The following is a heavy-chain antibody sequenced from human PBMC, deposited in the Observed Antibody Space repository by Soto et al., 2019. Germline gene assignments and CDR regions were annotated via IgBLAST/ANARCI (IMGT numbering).Heavy chain of an antibody. CDR3: ARDQTGITTAGGGRIDH. V-gene: IGHV3-30-3*01. J-gene: IGHJ4*02. Sequence: QVQLVESGGGVVQPGRSLRLSCAASGFTFSTHAMHWVRQAPGKGLECVAIVSFDGTNKYHADSVKGRFTSSRDNSKNTLYLQMSGLTPEDTAVYYCARDQTGITTAGGGRIDHWGQGTLVTVSS. D-gene: IGHD6-13*01. CDR2: VSFDGTNK. CDR1: GFTFSTHA.